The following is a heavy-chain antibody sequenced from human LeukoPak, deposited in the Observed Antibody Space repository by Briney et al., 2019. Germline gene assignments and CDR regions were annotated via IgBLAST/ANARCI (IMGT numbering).Heavy chain of an antibody. J-gene: IGHJ4*02. D-gene: IGHD3-10*01. V-gene: IGHV4-34*01. Sequence: SETLSLTCTVSGGSVSSYYWSWIRQPPGKGLEWIGEINHSGSTNYNPSLKSRVTISVDTSKNQFSLKLSSVTAADTAVYYCARTPLWFGDTHYFDYWGQGTLVTVSS. CDR3: ARTPLWFGDTHYFDY. CDR2: INHSGST. CDR1: GGSVSSYY.